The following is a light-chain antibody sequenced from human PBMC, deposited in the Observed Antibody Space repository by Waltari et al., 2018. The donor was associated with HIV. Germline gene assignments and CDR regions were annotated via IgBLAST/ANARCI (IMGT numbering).Light chain of an antibody. CDR1: SSDVGAYIY. V-gene: IGLV2-14*03. CDR2: DVI. J-gene: IGLJ3*02. CDR3: SSHTSSSPWV. Sequence: QSALTQPASVSGSPGQSITISCTGTSSDVGAYIYVSWYQQHPGKAPKLMIYDVIHRPSGVSNRFAGSKSGNTASLTISGLQAEDEADYYCSSHTSSSPWVFGGGTKVTVL.